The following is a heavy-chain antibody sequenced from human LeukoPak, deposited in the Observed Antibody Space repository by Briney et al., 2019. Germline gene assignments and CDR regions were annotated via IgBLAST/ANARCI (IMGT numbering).Heavy chain of an antibody. CDR1: GFTFSSYE. CDR2: ISSSGSTL. CDR3: ARGGIVGATHFDY. Sequence: GGSLRLSCAASGFTFSSYEMNWVRQAPGKGLEWVSYISSSGSTLYYADSVKGRFTISRDNSKNSLYLQMSSLRAEDTAVYYCARGGIVGATHFDYWGQGTLVTVSS. J-gene: IGHJ4*02. D-gene: IGHD1-26*01. V-gene: IGHV3-48*03.